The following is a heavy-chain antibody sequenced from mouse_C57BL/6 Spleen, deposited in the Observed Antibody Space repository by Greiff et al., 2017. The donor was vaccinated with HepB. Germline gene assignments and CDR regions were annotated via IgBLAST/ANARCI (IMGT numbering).Heavy chain of an antibody. J-gene: IGHJ4*01. Sequence: EVQRVESGPELVKPGASVKIPCKASGYTFTDYNMDWVKQSHGKSLEWIGDINPNNGGTIYNQKFKGKATLTVDKSSSTAYMELRSLTSEDTAVYYCARWNYGRAMDYWGQGTSVTVSS. CDR2: INPNNGGT. CDR3: ARWNYGRAMDY. CDR1: GYTFTDYN. D-gene: IGHD1-1*01. V-gene: IGHV1-18*01.